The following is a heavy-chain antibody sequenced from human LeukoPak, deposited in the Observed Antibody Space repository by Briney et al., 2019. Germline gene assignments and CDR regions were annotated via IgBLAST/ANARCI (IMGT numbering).Heavy chain of an antibody. CDR2: IIPIFGTA. J-gene: IGHJ4*02. V-gene: IGHV1-69*05. D-gene: IGHD4-17*01. CDR3: ARESPSYGDTYYFDY. Sequence: ASVKVSFKASGGTFSSYAISWVRQAPGQGLEWMGGIIPIFGTANYAQKFQGRVTITTDESTSTAYMELSSLRSEDTAVYYCARESPSYGDTYYFDYWGQGTLVTVSS. CDR1: GGTFSSYA.